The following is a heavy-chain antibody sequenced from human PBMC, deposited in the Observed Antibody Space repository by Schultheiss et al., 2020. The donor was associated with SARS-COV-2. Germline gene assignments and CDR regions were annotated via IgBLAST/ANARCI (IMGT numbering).Heavy chain of an antibody. Sequence: GESLKISCAASGFTFSDYYMSWIRQAPGKGLEWVSSISSTGGTTYYADSVKGRFTISRDNAKNSLYLQMNSLRAEDTALYYCAKVGDSSSWSGAFDYWGQGTLVTVSS. CDR1: GFTFSDYY. D-gene: IGHD6-13*01. CDR2: ISSTGGTT. CDR3: AKVGDSSSWSGAFDY. J-gene: IGHJ4*02. V-gene: IGHV3-11*01.